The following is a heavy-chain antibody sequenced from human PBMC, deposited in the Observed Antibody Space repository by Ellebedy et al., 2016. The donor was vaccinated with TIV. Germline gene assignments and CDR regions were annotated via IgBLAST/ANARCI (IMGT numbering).Heavy chain of an antibody. Sequence: ASVKVSXKASGYTFTGYCMHWVRQAPGQGLEWMGWINPNSGGTNYAQKFQGWVTMTRDTSISTAYMELSSLRSEDTAVYYCATDVGYYGSGSFTAPNWFNPWGQGTLVTVSS. CDR1: GYTFTGYC. D-gene: IGHD3-10*01. CDR3: ATDVGYYGSGSFTAPNWFNP. J-gene: IGHJ5*02. V-gene: IGHV1-2*04. CDR2: INPNSGGT.